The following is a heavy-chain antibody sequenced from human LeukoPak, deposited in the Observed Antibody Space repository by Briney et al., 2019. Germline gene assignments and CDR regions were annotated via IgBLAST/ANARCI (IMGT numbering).Heavy chain of an antibody. CDR2: ISNNGGYT. CDR1: GFTFSSSA. V-gene: IGHV3-23*01. D-gene: IGHD2-15*01. J-gene: IGHJ4*02. CDR3: AKQLGYCSDGSCYFPY. Sequence: PGGSLRLSCAASGFTFSSSAMSWARQAPGKGLEWVSAISNNGGYTYYADSVQGRFTISRDNFKSTLCLQMNSLRAEDTAVYYCAKQLGYCSDGSCYFPYWGQGTLVTVSS.